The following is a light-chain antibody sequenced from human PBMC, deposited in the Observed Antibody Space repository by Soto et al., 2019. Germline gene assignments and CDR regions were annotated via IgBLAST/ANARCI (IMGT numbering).Light chain of an antibody. CDR1: SSDVDNYNR. CDR3: SSYTNTIVL. V-gene: IGLV2-14*01. Sequence: QSVLTQPASVSGSPGQSITISCSGTSSDVDNYNRVSWYQQPPGKAPRLMIYDVSNRPSGVSNRFSGSKSGDTASLTISGLQAEDEADYYCSSYTNTIVLFGGGTKLTVL. CDR2: DVS. J-gene: IGLJ2*01.